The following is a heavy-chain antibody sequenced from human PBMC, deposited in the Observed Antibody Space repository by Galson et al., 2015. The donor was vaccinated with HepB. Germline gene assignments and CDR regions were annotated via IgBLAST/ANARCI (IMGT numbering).Heavy chain of an antibody. CDR2: IYHSGST. J-gene: IGHJ2*01. D-gene: IGHD3-22*01. V-gene: IGHV4-59*12. CDR3: AKAYYYDSSAYYYAIREYWYFDL. Sequence: ETLSLTCTVSGDSISSNYWTWIRQPPGKGLEWIGYIYHSGSTKNNPSLRSRVTTSIDTTKNQFSLKLSSVTAADTAVYYCAKAYYYDSSAYYYAIREYWYFDLWGRGTLVTVSS. CDR1: GDSISSNY.